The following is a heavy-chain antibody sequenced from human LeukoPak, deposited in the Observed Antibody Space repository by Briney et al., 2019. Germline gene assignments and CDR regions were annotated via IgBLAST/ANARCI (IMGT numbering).Heavy chain of an antibody. D-gene: IGHD6-19*01. CDR1: GFTFSSYA. CDR2: ISYDENNK. Sequence: GGSLRLSCAASGFTFSSYAIHWVRQAPGKGLEWVAVISYDENNKYYADSVKGRFTISRDNSKNTLYLQMNRLRAEDTAVYYCARVSRGSGWSYYFDYWGQGTLVTVSS. CDR3: ARVSRGSGWSYYFDY. V-gene: IGHV3-30-3*01. J-gene: IGHJ4*02.